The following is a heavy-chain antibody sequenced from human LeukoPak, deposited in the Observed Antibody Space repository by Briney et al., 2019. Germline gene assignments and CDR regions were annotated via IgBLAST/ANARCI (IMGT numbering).Heavy chain of an antibody. CDR3: ARDGSSNGLGENGFDP. J-gene: IGHJ5*02. CDR2: INPNSGGT. Sequence: ASVKVSCKASGYTFTGYYMHWVRQAPGQGLEWMGWINPNSGGTNYAQKFQGRVTMTRDTSISTAYMELSRLRSDDTAVYYCARDGSSNGLGENGFDPWGQGTLVTVSS. V-gene: IGHV1-2*02. D-gene: IGHD3-10*01. CDR1: GYTFTGYY.